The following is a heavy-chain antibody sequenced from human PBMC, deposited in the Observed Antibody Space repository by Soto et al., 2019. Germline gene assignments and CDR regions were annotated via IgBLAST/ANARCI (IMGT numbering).Heavy chain of an antibody. CDR2: INAGNGNT. CDR3: ARRRLKGPKDTAMVTYAFDI. D-gene: IGHD5-18*01. Sequence: QVQLVQSGAEVKKPGASVKVSCKASGYTFTSYAMHWVRQAPGQRLEWMGWINAGNGNTKYSQKFQGRVTITRDTSASTADMELSSLRSEDTAVYYCARRRLKGPKDTAMVTYAFDIWGQGTMVTVSS. V-gene: IGHV1-3*01. CDR1: GYTFTSYA. J-gene: IGHJ3*02.